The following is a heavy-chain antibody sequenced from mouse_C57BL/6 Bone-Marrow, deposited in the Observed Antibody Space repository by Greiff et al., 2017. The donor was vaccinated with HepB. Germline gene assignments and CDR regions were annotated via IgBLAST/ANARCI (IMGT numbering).Heavy chain of an antibody. CDR2: IYPGDGDT. Sequence: QVHVKQSGPELVKPGASVKISCKASGYAFSSSWMNWVKQRPGKGLEWIGRIYPGDGDTNYNGKFKGKATLTADKSSSTAYMQLSSLTSEDAAVYFWAREEFVLTTRYFDYWGQGTTLTGSP. CDR1: GYAFSSSW. D-gene: IGHD2-12*01. V-gene: IGHV1-82*01. CDR3: AREEFVLTTRYFDY. J-gene: IGHJ2*01.